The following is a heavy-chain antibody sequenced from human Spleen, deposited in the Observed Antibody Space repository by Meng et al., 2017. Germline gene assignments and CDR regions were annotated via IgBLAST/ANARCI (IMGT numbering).Heavy chain of an antibody. CDR3: ARRDYYGPIGY. J-gene: IGHJ4*02. CDR2: INHSGST. V-gene: IGHV4-34*01. CDR1: GGSFSGYY. Sequence: QVHLQQWGAGLWKPSETLSLTCAVYGGSFSGYYWSWIRQPPGKGLEWIGEINHSGSTNYNPSLKSRVTISIDTSKNQFSLKLSSVTAADTAVYYCARRDYYGPIGYWGQGTLVTVSS. D-gene: IGHD3-10*01.